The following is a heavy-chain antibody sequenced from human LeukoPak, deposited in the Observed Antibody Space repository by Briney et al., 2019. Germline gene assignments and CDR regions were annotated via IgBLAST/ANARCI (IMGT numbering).Heavy chain of an antibody. D-gene: IGHD2-21*01. Sequence: GGSLRLSCAASGFTFSTYSMSWVRQAPGKGLEWVSFISFSSTTIYYADSVKGRFTISRDNVKNSLYLQMNSLRAEDTAVYYCARDGDSAWVWGQGTLVTVSS. V-gene: IGHV3-48*01. CDR2: ISFSSTTI. CDR3: ARDGDSAWV. CDR1: GFTFSTYS. J-gene: IGHJ4*02.